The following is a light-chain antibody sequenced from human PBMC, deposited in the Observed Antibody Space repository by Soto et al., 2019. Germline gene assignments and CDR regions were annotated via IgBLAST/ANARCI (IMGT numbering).Light chain of an antibody. CDR3: QQRSNWPPVIT. Sequence: EIVLTQSPATLSLSPGERGTFSCRASQSFSSYLAWYQQKPGQAPRLLIYDASKRATGIPARFSGRGSGTDFTLTISSLEPEHFAVYYCQQRSNWPPVITFGQGTRLEIK. V-gene: IGKV3-11*01. CDR2: DAS. J-gene: IGKJ5*01. CDR1: QSFSSY.